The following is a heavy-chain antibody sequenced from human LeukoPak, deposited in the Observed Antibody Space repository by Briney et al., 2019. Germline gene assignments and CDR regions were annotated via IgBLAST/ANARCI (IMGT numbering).Heavy chain of an antibody. J-gene: IGHJ5*01. Sequence: GWSLRLSCPASGCSFSRHWMHWLRQGPGKGLVWVSRINSDGSTSTYADSVKRRFTISRDNFKNTLYLQINSLRPDDTAVYYCAREPPRTYGPGSFYSAVDPLDSWGHGSLVTVSS. CDR3: AREPPRTYGPGSFYSAVDPLDS. CDR1: GCSFSRHW. V-gene: IGHV3-74*03. D-gene: IGHD3-10*01. CDR2: INSDGSTS.